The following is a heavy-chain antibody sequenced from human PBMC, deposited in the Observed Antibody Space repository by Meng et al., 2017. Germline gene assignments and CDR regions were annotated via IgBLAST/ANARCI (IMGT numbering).Heavy chain of an antibody. CDR1: GSTCTSYA. D-gene: IGHD3-22*01. CDR3: ARRYYYDSSGYYFYVFGY. CDR2: INTNTGNP. J-gene: IGHJ4*02. V-gene: IGHV7-4-1*02. Sequence: HGRVVACGPGFEQPGASVKVSFKASGSTCTSYAMNWVRQAPGQGLEWMGWINTNTGNPTYAQGFTGRFVFSLDTSVSTAYLQISSLKAEDTAVYYCARRYYYDSSGYYFYVFGYWGQGTLVTVSS.